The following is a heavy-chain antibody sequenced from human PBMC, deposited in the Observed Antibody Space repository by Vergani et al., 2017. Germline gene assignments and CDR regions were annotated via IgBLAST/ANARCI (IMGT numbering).Heavy chain of an antibody. CDR3: ARVRLYNWKPSNWFDP. J-gene: IGHJ5*02. Sequence: QVQLQQWGAGLLKPSETLSLTCAVYGGSFSGYYWSWIRQPPGKGLEWIGEINHSGSTNYNPSLKRRVTISVDTSKNQFSLKLSSVTAADTAVYYCARVRLYNWKPSNWFDPWGQGTLVTVSS. CDR2: INHSGST. D-gene: IGHD1-1*01. V-gene: IGHV4-34*01. CDR1: GGSFSGYY.